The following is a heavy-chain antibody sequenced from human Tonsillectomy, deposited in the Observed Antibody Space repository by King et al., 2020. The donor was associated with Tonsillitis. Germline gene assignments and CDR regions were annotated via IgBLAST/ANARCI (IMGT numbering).Heavy chain of an antibody. J-gene: IGHJ6*03. D-gene: IGHD3-16*01. CDR2: IDWDDDK. Sequence: TLKESGPALVKPTQTLTLTCTFSGFSLSTSGMCVSWIRQPPGKALEWLARIDWDDDKYYSTSLKTRLTISKDTSKNQVVLTMTNMDPVDTATYYCARTTYDYVWGTYYSFYYMDVWGKGTPVTVSS. CDR1: GFSLSTSGMC. CDR3: ARTTYDYVWGTYYSFYYMDV. V-gene: IGHV2-70*11.